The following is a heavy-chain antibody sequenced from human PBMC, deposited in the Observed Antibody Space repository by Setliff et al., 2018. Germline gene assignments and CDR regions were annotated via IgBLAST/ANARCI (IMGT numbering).Heavy chain of an antibody. J-gene: IGHJ6*02. CDR2: IYHNGNT. V-gene: IGHV4-59*01. D-gene: IGHD5-18*01. Sequence: SETLSLTCTVSGGSISPYFWSWIRQPPGKGLEWIGYIYHNGNTNFNPSLKTRVTMSVATSKNQFALNLRSVTAADTAVYYCVRDRTAYSYGLDVWGQGTTVTVSS. CDR1: GGSISPYF. CDR3: VRDRTAYSYGLDV.